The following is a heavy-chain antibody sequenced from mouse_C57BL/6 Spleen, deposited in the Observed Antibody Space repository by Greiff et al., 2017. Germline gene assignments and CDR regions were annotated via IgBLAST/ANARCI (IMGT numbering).Heavy chain of an antibody. Sequence: QVQLQQSGAELARPGASVKMSCKASGYTFTSYTMHWVKQRPGQGLEWIGYINPSSGYTKYNQKFKDKATLTADKSSSTAYMQLSSLTSEDSAVYYCALFTGYFDVWGTGTTVTVSS. CDR3: ALFTGYFDV. CDR1: GYTFTSYT. J-gene: IGHJ1*03. CDR2: INPSSGYT. D-gene: IGHD1-1*01. V-gene: IGHV1-4*01.